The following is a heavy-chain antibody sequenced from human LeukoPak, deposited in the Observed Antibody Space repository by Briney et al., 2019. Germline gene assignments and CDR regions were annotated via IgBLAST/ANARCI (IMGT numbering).Heavy chain of an antibody. D-gene: IGHD5-12*01. Sequence: GGSLRLSCAASGFTFSSYSMNWVRQAPGKGLEWVSYISSSSSTIYYADSAKGRFTISRDNAKNSLYLQMSSLRAEDTAVYYCARDRGYGFDYWGQGTLVTVSS. V-gene: IGHV3-48*01. CDR2: ISSSSSTI. CDR1: GFTFSSYS. J-gene: IGHJ4*02. CDR3: ARDRGYGFDY.